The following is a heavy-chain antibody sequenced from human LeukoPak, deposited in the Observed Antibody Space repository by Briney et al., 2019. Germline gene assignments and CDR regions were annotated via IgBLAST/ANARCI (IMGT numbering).Heavy chain of an antibody. CDR2: VLLIFGGA. J-gene: IGHJ6*04. Sequence: SVKVSCKASGGTFSSYAISWMRQAPRQGLEWMGMVLLIFGGATYANKFHGRGTTMSDESTSTAYMELSSLRSEDTAVDYCARWHTVDGMDVWGKGTTVIVSS. V-gene: IGHV1-69*13. CDR1: GGTFSSYA. D-gene: IGHD4-17*01. CDR3: ARWHTVDGMDV.